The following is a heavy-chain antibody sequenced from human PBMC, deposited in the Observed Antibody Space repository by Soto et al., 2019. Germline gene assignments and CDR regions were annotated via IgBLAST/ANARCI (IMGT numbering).Heavy chain of an antibody. CDR2: ISYDGSNK. J-gene: IGHJ4*02. CDR1: GFTFSSFS. CDR3: ARTTTVAGTPEFDY. V-gene: IGHV3-30*14. D-gene: IGHD6-19*01. Sequence: QVQLVESGGGVVQPGRSLRLSCAASGFTFSSFSLHWVRQAPGKGLEWLALISYDGSNKYNADSVKGRFTISRDNSNNTLYFQLSSLRPEDTAVYYCARTTTVAGTPEFDYWGQGTLVTVSS.